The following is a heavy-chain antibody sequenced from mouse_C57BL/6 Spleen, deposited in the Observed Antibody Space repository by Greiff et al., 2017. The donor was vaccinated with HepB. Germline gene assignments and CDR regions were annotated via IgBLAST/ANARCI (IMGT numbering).Heavy chain of an antibody. J-gene: IGHJ2*01. CDR2: INPSSGYT. D-gene: IGHD2-4*01. Sequence: VQLQQSGAELAKPGASVKLSCKASGYTFTSYWMHWVKQRPGQGLEWIGYINPSSGYTKYNQKFKDKATLTAYKSSSTAYRQLISLTYEDSAVYYCARRDYGDYWGQGTTLTVSS. CDR3: ARRDYGDY. CDR1: GYTFTSYW. V-gene: IGHV1-7*01.